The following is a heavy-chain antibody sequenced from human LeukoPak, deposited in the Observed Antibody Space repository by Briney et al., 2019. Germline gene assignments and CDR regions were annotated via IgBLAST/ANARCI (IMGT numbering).Heavy chain of an antibody. J-gene: IGHJ5*02. V-gene: IGHV3-23*01. CDR3: AKGPSSSWYENNWFDP. CDR2: ISGSGGST. D-gene: IGHD6-13*01. CDR1: GFTFSSYA. Sequence: PGGSLRLSCAASGFTFSSYAMSWVRQAPGKGLEWVSAISGSGGSTYYADSVKGRFTISRDNSKNTLYLQMNSLRAEDTAVYYCAKGPSSSWYENNWFDPWGQGTLVTVSS.